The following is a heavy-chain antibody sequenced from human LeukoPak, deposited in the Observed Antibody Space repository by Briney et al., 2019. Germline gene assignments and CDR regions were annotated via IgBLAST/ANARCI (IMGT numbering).Heavy chain of an antibody. CDR3: ARDGYRYDSSGYYYLY. Sequence: GGSLRLSCAASGFTFSSYSMNWVRQAPGKGLEWVSSISSSSSYIYYADSVKGRFTISRDNAKNSLYLQMNSLRAEDTAVYYCARDGYRYDSSGYYYLYWGQGTLVTVSS. CDR2: ISSSSSYI. CDR1: GFTFSSYS. V-gene: IGHV3-21*01. J-gene: IGHJ4*02. D-gene: IGHD3-22*01.